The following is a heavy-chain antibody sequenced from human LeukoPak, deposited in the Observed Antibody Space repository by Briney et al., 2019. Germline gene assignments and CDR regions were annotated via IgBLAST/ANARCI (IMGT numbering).Heavy chain of an antibody. CDR1: GFTFSIYW. J-gene: IGHJ3*02. Sequence: GGSLRLFCPASGFTFSIYWMSWVRHAPGKGLEWVANIKQDGSEKYYVDSVKGRFTISRDNAKNSLYLRMNSLRAEDTAVYYCARDIGIVGATGFDIWGQGTMVTVSS. V-gene: IGHV3-7*01. D-gene: IGHD1-26*01. CDR3: ARDIGIVGATGFDI. CDR2: IKQDGSEK.